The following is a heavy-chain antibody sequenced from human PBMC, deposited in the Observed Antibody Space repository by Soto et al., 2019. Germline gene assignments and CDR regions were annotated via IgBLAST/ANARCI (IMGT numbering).Heavy chain of an antibody. CDR3: AREGGSGWYYYAY. Sequence: AETLSLTCAVNGGSFSGYSWTWIRQAPGKGLDWIGEINYTGTTNYSPSLNSRVTLSVDTSKNQFSLELRSVSAADSALYYCAREGGSGWYYYAYWGHGTLVTVS. J-gene: IGHJ4*01. CDR2: INYTGTT. CDR1: GGSFSGYS. D-gene: IGHD6-19*01. V-gene: IGHV4-34*01.